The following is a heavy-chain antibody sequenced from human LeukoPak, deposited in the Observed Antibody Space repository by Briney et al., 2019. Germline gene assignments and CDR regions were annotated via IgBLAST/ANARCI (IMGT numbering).Heavy chain of an antibody. Sequence: SETLSLTCTVSGGSISSYFWSWIRQPPGKGLEWIGYIYYSGSTNYNPSLKSRVTISVDTSKNQFSLKLSSVTAADTAVYYCARGGVTMVLGWFDPWGQGTLVTVSS. CDR1: GGSISSYF. CDR2: IYYSGST. CDR3: ARGGVTMVLGWFDP. V-gene: IGHV4-59*01. J-gene: IGHJ5*02. D-gene: IGHD3-10*01.